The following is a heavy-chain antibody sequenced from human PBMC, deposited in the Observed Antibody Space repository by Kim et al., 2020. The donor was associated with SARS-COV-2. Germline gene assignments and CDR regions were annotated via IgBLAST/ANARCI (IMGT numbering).Heavy chain of an antibody. CDR1: GFSFSNYW. CDR3: ASSEPRIFGTLKFDP. Sequence: GGSLRLSCAASGFSFSNYWMHWVRQTPGTGLVWVSRVDLIGILRTYADSVKGRFTISRDNAKNTLFLQMNSLRVEDTAVYFCASSEPRIFGTLKFDPRGRGTLVTVSA. J-gene: IGHJ5*02. V-gene: IGHV3-74*03. D-gene: IGHD3-9*01. CDR2: VDLIGILR.